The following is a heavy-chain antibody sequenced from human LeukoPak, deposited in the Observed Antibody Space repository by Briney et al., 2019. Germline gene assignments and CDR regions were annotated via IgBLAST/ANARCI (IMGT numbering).Heavy chain of an antibody. J-gene: IGHJ3*02. CDR3: AGGYGGRYWAFDI. CDR2: TYSGGNS. CDR1: EFTVTTNY. V-gene: IGHV3-66*01. D-gene: IGHD1-26*01. Sequence: GGSLRLSCTATEFTVTTNYLSWVRQAPGKGLKWVSITYSGGNSNSADSVKGRFTITRDDSKNTLYLQMNSLRPEGTAIYYCAGGYGGRYWAFDIWGQGTMVTVFS.